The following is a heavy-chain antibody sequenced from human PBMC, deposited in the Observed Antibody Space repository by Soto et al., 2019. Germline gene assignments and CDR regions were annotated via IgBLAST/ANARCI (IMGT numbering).Heavy chain of an antibody. CDR1: GFTFSSYA. Sequence: GGSLRLSCAASGFTFSSYAMSWVRQAPGKGLEWVSAISGSGGSTYYADSVKGRFTISRDNSKNTLYLQMNSLRAEGTAVYYCAKSGNFWSGYYTGWGQGTLVTVSS. CDR2: ISGSGGST. D-gene: IGHD3-3*01. V-gene: IGHV3-23*01. CDR3: AKSGNFWSGYYTG. J-gene: IGHJ4*02.